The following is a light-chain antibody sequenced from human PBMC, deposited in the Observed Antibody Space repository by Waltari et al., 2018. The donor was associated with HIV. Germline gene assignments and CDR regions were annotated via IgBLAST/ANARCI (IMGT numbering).Light chain of an antibody. V-gene: IGKV1-39*01. J-gene: IGKJ3*01. CDR2: SAT. CDR1: QNINTY. CDR3: QQSYTSPT. Sequence: DIQMTQSPSSLAASIGDRVTITCRASQNINTYLNWYQQKPGKAPKALIYSATTLQSGVPSRFTGSGSGTDFTLTITSLQPEDFGTYFGQQSYTSPTFGPGTTVDLK.